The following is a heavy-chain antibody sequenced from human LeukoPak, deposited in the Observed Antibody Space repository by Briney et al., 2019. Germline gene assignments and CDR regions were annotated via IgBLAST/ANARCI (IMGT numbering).Heavy chain of an antibody. J-gene: IGHJ5*02. Sequence: NPSETLSLTCNVSGTSFTHYYWSWIRQTPEKGLEWIGQINHSGDTSYNPSLRSRVTLSVDSSKNRFSLKVTSVTAADTGVYYCARGPGTVGLSPWGQGTLVTVSS. CDR2: INHSGDT. CDR3: ARGPGTVGLSP. D-gene: IGHD1/OR15-1a*01. V-gene: IGHV4-34*01. CDR1: GTSFTHYY.